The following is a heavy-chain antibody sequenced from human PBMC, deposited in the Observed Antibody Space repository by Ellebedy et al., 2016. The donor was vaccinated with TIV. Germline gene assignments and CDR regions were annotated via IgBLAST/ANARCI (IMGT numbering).Heavy chain of an antibody. CDR1: GFNFSDYY. J-gene: IGHJ6*02. D-gene: IGHD2-2*01. V-gene: IGHV3-11*01. CDR2: ITSSGDIK. Sequence: GESLKISCAGSGFNFSDYYMSWVRQAPGKGLEWLACITSSGDIKYYTDSVKGRFTISRDNANSSLHQQMNRLRAEDTAVYYCTRDPGSTRFYYYYGMDVWGQGTTVTVSS. CDR3: TRDPGSTRFYYYYGMDV.